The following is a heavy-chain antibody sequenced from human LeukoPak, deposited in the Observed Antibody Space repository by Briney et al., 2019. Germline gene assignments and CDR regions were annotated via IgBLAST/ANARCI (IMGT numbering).Heavy chain of an antibody. D-gene: IGHD4-17*01. J-gene: IGHJ4*02. CDR2: ISSSSSTI. Sequence: PGGSLRLSCAASGFTFSSYSMNWVRQAPGKGLEWVSYISSSSSTIYYADSVKGRFTISRDNAKNSLYLQMNSLRAEDTAVYYCARDRGLFGDLAWGQGTLVTVSS. CDR3: ARDRGLFGDLA. CDR1: GFTFSSYS. V-gene: IGHV3-48*01.